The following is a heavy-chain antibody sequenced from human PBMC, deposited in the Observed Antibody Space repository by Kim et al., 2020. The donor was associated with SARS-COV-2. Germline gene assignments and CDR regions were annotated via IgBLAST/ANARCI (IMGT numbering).Heavy chain of an antibody. CDR3: ARGRKWELLPIRRWYFDL. V-gene: IGHV4-34*01. D-gene: IGHD1-26*01. Sequence: SETLSLTCAAYGGSFSGYYWSWIRQPPGKGLEWIGEINHSGSTNYNPSLKSRVTISVDTSKNQFSLKLSSVTAADTAVYYCARGRKWELLPIRRWYFDLWGRGTLVTVSS. CDR1: GGSFSGYY. CDR2: INHSGST. J-gene: IGHJ2*01.